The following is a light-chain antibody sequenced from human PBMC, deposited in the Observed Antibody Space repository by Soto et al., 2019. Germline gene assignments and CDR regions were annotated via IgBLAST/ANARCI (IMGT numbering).Light chain of an antibody. V-gene: IGKV3-20*01. CDR1: QSVSSSY. Sequence: EIVLTQSPGTLSLSRGDRATLSCRASQSVSSSYLAWYQQKPGQAPRLLIYDASNRATGIPARFSGSGSGTDFTLTTSTLEAEDSAVYYCQQYGSSPGPFGQGTKV. CDR2: DAS. CDR3: QQYGSSPGP. J-gene: IGKJ1*01.